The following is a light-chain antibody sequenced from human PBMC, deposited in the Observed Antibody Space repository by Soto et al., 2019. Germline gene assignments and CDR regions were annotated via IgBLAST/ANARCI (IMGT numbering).Light chain of an antibody. CDR3: LQDYNYPRT. CDR2: AAS. Sequence: AVQMTQSPSSLSASVGDRVTITCRASQGIRNDLGWYQQKPGKAPKLLIYAASSLQSGVPSRFSGSGSGTDFTLTISSLQPQDFATYYCLQDYNYPRTFGQGTKVELK. CDR1: QGIRND. J-gene: IGKJ1*01. V-gene: IGKV1-6*01.